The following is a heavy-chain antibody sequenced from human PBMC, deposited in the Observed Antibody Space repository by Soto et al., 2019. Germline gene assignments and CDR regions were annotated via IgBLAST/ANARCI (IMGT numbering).Heavy chain of an antibody. Sequence: PSETLSLTCTVSGGSISSYYWSWIRQPPGKGLEWIGYIYYSGSTNYNPSLKSRVTISVDTSKNLFSLKLSSVTAADTAVYYCARRYGYSFDYWGQGTLVTVSS. CDR3: ARRYGYSFDY. CDR1: GGSISSYY. V-gene: IGHV4-59*08. CDR2: IYYSGST. J-gene: IGHJ4*02. D-gene: IGHD1-1*01.